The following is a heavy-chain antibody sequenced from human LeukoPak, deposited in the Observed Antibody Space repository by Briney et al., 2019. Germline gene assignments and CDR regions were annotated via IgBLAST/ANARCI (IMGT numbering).Heavy chain of an antibody. D-gene: IGHD4-17*01. CDR2: ISGSGGST. CDR1: GFTFSSYA. CDR3: AKVNYGDYVVDYFDY. Sequence: GGSLRLSCAASGFTFSSYAMSWVRQAPGKGLEWVSAISGSGGSTYYADSVKGRFTISRDNSKNTLYLQMNSLRAEDTAVYYCAKVNYGDYVVDYFDYWGQGTLVTVSS. J-gene: IGHJ4*02. V-gene: IGHV3-23*01.